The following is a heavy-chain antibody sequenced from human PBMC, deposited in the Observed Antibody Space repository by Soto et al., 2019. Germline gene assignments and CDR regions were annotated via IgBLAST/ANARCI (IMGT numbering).Heavy chain of an antibody. CDR3: ARDYLEDF. V-gene: IGHV3-21*03. CDR1: GFTFSSYG. Sequence: GGSLRLSCAASGFTFSSYGMHWVRQAPGKGLDWVSLITFNNNNTYYADSVKGRFTISRDNSKNTLYLQMNDLRAEDTAIYFCARDYLEDFWGQGTLVTVSS. J-gene: IGHJ4*02. CDR2: ITFNNNNT. D-gene: IGHD3-3*01.